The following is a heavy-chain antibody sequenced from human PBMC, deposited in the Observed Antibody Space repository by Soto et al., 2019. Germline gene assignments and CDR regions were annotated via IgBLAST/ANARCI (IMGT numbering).Heavy chain of an antibody. V-gene: IGHV1-69*01. Sequence: QVQLVQSGAEVKKPGSSVKVSCKASGGTFSSYAISWVRQAPGQVLEWMGGIIPIFGTANYAQKFQGRVTITADESTSTASMALSSMRSEDTAVDYCARGGGYSYGTIDYWGQGTLVSVSP. D-gene: IGHD5-18*01. CDR1: GGTFSSYA. CDR3: ARGGGYSYGTIDY. J-gene: IGHJ4*02. CDR2: IIPIFGTA.